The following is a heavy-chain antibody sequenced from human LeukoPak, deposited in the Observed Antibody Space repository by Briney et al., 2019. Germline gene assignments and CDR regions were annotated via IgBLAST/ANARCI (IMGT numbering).Heavy chain of an antibody. Sequence: GGSLRLSCAASGFTFSSYSMNWVRQAPGKGLEWVSSISSSSSYIYYADSVKGRFTISRDNAKNSLYLQMNSLRAEDTAVYYCARDFHYDFWSGYYTVAFDIWGQGTMVTVSS. CDR3: ARDFHYDFWSGYYTVAFDI. D-gene: IGHD3-3*01. CDR1: GFTFSSYS. CDR2: ISSSSSYI. V-gene: IGHV3-21*01. J-gene: IGHJ3*02.